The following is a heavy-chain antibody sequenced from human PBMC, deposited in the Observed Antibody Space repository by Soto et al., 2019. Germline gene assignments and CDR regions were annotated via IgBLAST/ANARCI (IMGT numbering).Heavy chain of an antibody. CDR1: GDTFKNCV. D-gene: IGHD3-10*01. Sequence: QVQVVQSGVEVRRPGSSVKVSCKASGDTFKNCVISWVRQAPGQGLEWMGGIIPLFGTTYFSQWFQGRLQITTDESATTAYIELSRLRSEATATYYCAAELGFGKLSVVWGQGTTVIVSS. J-gene: IGHJ6*02. CDR2: IIPLFGTT. V-gene: IGHV1-69*01. CDR3: AAELGFGKLSVV.